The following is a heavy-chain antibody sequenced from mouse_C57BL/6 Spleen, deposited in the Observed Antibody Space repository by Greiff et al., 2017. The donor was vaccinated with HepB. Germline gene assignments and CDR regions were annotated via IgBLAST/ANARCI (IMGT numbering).Heavy chain of an antibody. Sequence: VQLQESGAELVRPGTSVKMSCKASGYTFTNYWIGWAKQRPGHGLEWIGDIYPGGGYTNYNEKFKGKATLTADKSSSTAYMQFSSLTSEVSAIYYCARHEAYYYAMDYWGQGTSVTVSS. CDR3: ARHEAYYYAMDY. D-gene: IGHD6-1*01. J-gene: IGHJ4*01. CDR2: IYPGGGYT. CDR1: GYTFTNYW. V-gene: IGHV1-63*01.